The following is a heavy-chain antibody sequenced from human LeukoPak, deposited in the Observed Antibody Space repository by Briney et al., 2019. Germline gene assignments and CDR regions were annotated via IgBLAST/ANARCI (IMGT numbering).Heavy chain of an antibody. Sequence: GGSLRLSCAASGFTFSSYAMSWVRQAPGKGVEWVSAISGSGGSTYYADSVKGRFTISRDNSKNTLYLQMNSLRAEDTAVYYCAKEMDYYGSGSQSDYWGQGTLVTVSS. CDR3: AKEMDYYGSGSQSDY. V-gene: IGHV3-23*01. D-gene: IGHD3-10*01. J-gene: IGHJ4*02. CDR2: ISGSGGST. CDR1: GFTFSSYA.